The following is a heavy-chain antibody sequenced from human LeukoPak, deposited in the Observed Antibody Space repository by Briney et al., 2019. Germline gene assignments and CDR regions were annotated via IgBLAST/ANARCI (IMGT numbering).Heavy chain of an antibody. D-gene: IGHD3-10*01. CDR3: ARVNTYYYGSGAIDY. Sequence: GGSLRLSCAASGFTFSSYWMHWVRQAPGKGLVWVSRINSDGSSTSYADSVKGRFTISRDNAKNSLYLQMNSLRAEDTAVYYCARVNTYYYGSGAIDYWGQGTLVTVSS. CDR1: GFTFSSYW. J-gene: IGHJ4*02. CDR2: INSDGSST. V-gene: IGHV3-74*01.